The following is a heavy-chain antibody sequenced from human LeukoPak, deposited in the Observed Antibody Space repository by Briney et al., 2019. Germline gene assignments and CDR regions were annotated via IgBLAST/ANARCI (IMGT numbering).Heavy chain of an antibody. Sequence: PSETLSLTCTVSGGSISTSSYYWGWIRQAPGKGLEWVSAISGSGGSTYYADSVKGRFTISRDNSKNTLYLQMNSLRAEDTAVYYCAKEDFYYYYGMDVWGQGTTVTVSS. J-gene: IGHJ6*02. CDR3: AKEDFYYYYGMDV. CDR1: GGSISTSSYY. V-gene: IGHV3-23*01. CDR2: ISGSGGST. D-gene: IGHD3/OR15-3a*01.